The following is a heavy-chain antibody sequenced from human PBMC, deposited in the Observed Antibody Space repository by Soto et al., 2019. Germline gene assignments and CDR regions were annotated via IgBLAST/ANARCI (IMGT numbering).Heavy chain of an antibody. CDR1: GGSISSGDHY. CDR2: ISYSGNT. Sequence: QVQLQASGPGLVKPSQTLSLTCTVSGGSISSGDHYWSWIRPPPGKGLEWIGYISYSGNTYYNPSLMSRLNISGDTSMNQFSLQLSSVTAEDTAVYYWARVLYKATATPVDCWGQGTLVAVSS. J-gene: IGHJ4*02. D-gene: IGHD2-21*02. CDR3: ARVLYKATATPVDC. V-gene: IGHV4-30-4*01.